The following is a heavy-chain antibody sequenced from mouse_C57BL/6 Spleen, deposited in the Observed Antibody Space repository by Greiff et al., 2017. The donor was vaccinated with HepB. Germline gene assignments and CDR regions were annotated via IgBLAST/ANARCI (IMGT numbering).Heavy chain of an antibody. CDR3: TREGIYYDYEGMMDY. Sequence: EVQGVESGEGLVKPGGSLKLSCAASGFTFSSYAMSWVRQTPEKRLEWVAYISSGGDYIYYADTVKGRFTISRDNARNTLYLQMSSLKSEDTAMYYCTREGIYYDYEGMMDYWGQGTSVTVSS. J-gene: IGHJ4*01. D-gene: IGHD2-4*01. CDR1: GFTFSSYA. V-gene: IGHV5-9-1*02. CDR2: ISSGGDYI.